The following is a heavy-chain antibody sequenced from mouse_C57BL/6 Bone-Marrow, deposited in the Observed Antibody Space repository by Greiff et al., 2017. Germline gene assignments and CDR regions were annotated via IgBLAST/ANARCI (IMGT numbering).Heavy chain of an antibody. CDR2: IWTGGGT. J-gene: IGHJ4*01. CDR1: GFSLTSYA. D-gene: IGHD1-2*01. CDR3: ARFILRRGYYAMDY. Sequence: VKLMESGPGLVAPSQSLSITCTVSGFSLTSYAISWVRQPPGKGLEWLGVIWTGGGTNYNSALKSRLSISKDNSKSQVFLKMNSLQTDDTARYYCARFILRRGYYAMDYWGQGTSVTVSS. V-gene: IGHV2-9-1*01.